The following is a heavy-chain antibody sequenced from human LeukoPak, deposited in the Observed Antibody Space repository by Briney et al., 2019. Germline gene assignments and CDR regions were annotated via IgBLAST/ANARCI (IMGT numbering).Heavy chain of an antibody. CDR2: IRYDGSQK. CDR3: AKRVVVTASAHFRH. D-gene: IGHD2-21*02. V-gene: IGHV3-30*02. CDR1: GFTFSSYS. Sequence: PGGSLRLSCAASGFTFSSYSMNWVRQAPGKGLEWVALIRYDGSQKYYADSVKGRFTISRDNSNNTLYLQMNSLRVEDSAMYYCAKRVVVTASAHFRHWGQGTLVTVSS. J-gene: IGHJ1*01.